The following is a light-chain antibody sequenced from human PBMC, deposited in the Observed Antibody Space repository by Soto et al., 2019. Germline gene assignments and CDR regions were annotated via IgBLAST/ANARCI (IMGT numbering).Light chain of an antibody. J-gene: IGKJ5*01. CDR2: AVS. CDR1: QSISGY. CDR3: QQSYSTPIT. V-gene: IGKV1-39*01. Sequence: DIQMTQSPSSLSASVGDRVTITCRASQSISGYLHWYQQKPGTAPKLLIYAVSNLQSGVPSSFSGSGSWTDYTLTISSLHPDESHTYFCQQSYSTPITFGQGTRLDIK.